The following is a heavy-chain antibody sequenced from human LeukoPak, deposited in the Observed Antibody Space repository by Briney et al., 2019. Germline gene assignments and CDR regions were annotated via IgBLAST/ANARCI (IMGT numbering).Heavy chain of an antibody. V-gene: IGHV1-2*06. Sequence: ASVKVSCKASGYTFTGYYMHWVRQAPGQGLEWMGRINPNSGGTNYAQKFQSRVTMTRDTSISTAYMELSRLRSDDTAVYYCARDVVVGNAFDIWGQGTMVTVSS. J-gene: IGHJ3*02. D-gene: IGHD2-21*01. CDR3: ARDVVVGNAFDI. CDR2: INPNSGGT. CDR1: GYTFTGYY.